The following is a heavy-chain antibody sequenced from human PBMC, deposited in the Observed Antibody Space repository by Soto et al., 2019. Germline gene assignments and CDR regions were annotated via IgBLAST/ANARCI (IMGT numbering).Heavy chain of an antibody. D-gene: IGHD3-10*01. V-gene: IGHV3-72*01. CDR2: SRSRADNYAT. J-gene: IGHJ4*02. Sequence: EVQLVESGGGLVQPGGSLRLSCATSGITFSDHDMDWVRQAPGRGLEWLGRSRSRADNYATDYAASVKGRFTFSRDDSKSSLSQQMNSLKPWVPAVYYIVLWARGLINYWGQGTLVTVSS. CDR1: GITFSDHD. CDR3: VLWARGLINY.